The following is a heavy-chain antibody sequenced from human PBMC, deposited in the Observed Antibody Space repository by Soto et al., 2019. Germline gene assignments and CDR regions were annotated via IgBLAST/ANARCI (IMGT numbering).Heavy chain of an antibody. J-gene: IGHJ4*02. CDR2: ISTSGSTI. D-gene: IGHD6-13*01. CDR3: ARELAGAGSFDY. CDR1: GFTFSRYE. Sequence: GGSLRLSCAASGFTFSRYEMNWVRQAPGKGLEWISYISTSGSTIYYADSVKGRFTISRDNAKNSLYLQMNSLRAEDTAVYYCARELAGAGSFDYWGQGTLVTVSS. V-gene: IGHV3-48*03.